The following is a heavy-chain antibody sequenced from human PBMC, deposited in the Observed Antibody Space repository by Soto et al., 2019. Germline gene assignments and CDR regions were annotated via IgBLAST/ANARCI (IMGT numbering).Heavy chain of an antibody. D-gene: IGHD5-12*01. J-gene: IGHJ4*02. CDR2: INGGGSCA. CDR1: GFSFSIFW. Sequence: EVQLVESGGDLVQPGGSLRLSCAASGFSFSIFWMHWVRQAPGKGLVWVSSINGGGSCADYADSVKGRFTFSRDNAKNTVYLQMNSLRAEDTAVYYCTRGGGYSCYEPFAYWGQGTLVTVSS. V-gene: IGHV3-74*01. CDR3: TRGGGYSCYEPFAY.